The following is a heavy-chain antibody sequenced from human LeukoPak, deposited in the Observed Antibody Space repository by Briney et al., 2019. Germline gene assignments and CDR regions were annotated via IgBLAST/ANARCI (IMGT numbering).Heavy chain of an antibody. CDR3: AKGRDKYQLLSKNWFDP. J-gene: IGHJ5*02. V-gene: IGHV3-48*03. CDR1: GFTFSNYE. Sequence: PGGSLRLSCAASGFTFSNYEMNWVRQAPGKGLEWVSYISSSGSTTYYADSVKGRFTISRDNAKNSLYLQMNSLRAEDTALYYCAKGRDKYQLLSKNWFDPWGQGALVTVSS. CDR2: ISSSGSTT. D-gene: IGHD2-2*01.